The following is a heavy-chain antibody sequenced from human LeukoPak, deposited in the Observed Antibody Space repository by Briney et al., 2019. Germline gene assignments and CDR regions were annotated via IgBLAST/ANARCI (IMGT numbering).Heavy chain of an antibody. CDR1: GGSISSYY. Sequence: PSETLSLTCTVSGGSISSYYWSWIRQPPGKGLEWIGYIYYSGSTNYNPSLKSRVTISVDTSKNQFSLKLSSVTAADTAVYYCARRARIAAAFDYWGQGTLVTVSS. D-gene: IGHD6-13*01. CDR3: ARRARIAAAFDY. V-gene: IGHV4-59*08. J-gene: IGHJ4*02. CDR2: IYYSGST.